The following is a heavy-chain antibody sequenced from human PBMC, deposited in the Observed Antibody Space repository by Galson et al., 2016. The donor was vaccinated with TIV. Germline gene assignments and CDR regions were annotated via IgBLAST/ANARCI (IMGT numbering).Heavy chain of an antibody. CDR3: ARDTPSLLAAATIDY. CDR1: GGTLSTYT. D-gene: IGHD6-25*01. J-gene: IGHJ4*02. Sequence: SVKVSCKASGGTLSTYTISWVRQAPGQGLEWMAWISVYSGNTNYAQSLQGRVTLTTDTSTSTAYMELRSLRSDDTAVYYCARDTPSLLAAATIDYWGQGTLVTVAS. CDR2: ISVYSGNT. V-gene: IGHV1-18*01.